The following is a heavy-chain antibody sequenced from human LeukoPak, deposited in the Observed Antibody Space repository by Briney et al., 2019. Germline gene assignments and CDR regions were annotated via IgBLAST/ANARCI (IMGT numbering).Heavy chain of an antibody. CDR3: ASGRGSPTLGGYFDY. D-gene: IGHD2-15*01. Sequence: ASVKVSCKASGATFSSYAISWVRQAPGQGLEWMGGIIPIFGTANYAQTFQGRVTITADKSTSTAYMELSSLRSEDTAVYYCASGRGSPTLGGYFDYWGQGTLVTVSS. V-gene: IGHV1-69*06. CDR2: IIPIFGTA. J-gene: IGHJ4*02. CDR1: GATFSSYA.